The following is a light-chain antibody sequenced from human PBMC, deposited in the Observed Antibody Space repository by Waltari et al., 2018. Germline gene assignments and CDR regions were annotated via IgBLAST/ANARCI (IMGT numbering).Light chain of an antibody. J-gene: IGLJ2*01. CDR3: YSTDSSGNHGV. Sequence: SYELTQPPSVSVSAGQTARITCSGDALPTKYAYCYQQKSGQAPVLVIYDDSKRPSGIPERFSGSSSGTMATLTISGAQVEDEADYYCYSTDSSGNHGVFGGGTKVTVL. V-gene: IGLV3-10*01. CDR2: DDS. CDR1: ALPTKY.